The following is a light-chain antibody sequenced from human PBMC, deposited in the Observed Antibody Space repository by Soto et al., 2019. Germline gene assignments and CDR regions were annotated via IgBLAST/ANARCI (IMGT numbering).Light chain of an antibody. CDR1: HSVSSSY. Sequence: EIVLTQSPGTLSLSPGERATLSCRASHSVSSSYLAWYQQKPGQAPRLLIYGVSSRATGIPDRFSGSGSGTDFTLTISRLEPEDFAVYYCQQYGSSPLTFGGGTKVDIK. V-gene: IGKV3-20*01. J-gene: IGKJ4*01. CDR3: QQYGSSPLT. CDR2: GVS.